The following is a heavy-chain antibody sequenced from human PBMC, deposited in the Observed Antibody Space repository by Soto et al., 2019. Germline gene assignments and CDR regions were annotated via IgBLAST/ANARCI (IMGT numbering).Heavy chain of an antibody. CDR2: ISGSGGST. CDR3: AKGYYYDSSGSALLDY. V-gene: IGHV3-23*01. CDR1: GFTFSSYA. D-gene: IGHD3-22*01. Sequence: EVQLLECGGGLVQPGGSLRLSCAASGFTFSSYAMSWVRQAPGKGLEWVSAISGSGGSTYYADSVKGRFTISRDNSKNTLYLQMNSLRAEDTAVYYCAKGYYYDSSGSALLDYWGQESLVTVSS. J-gene: IGHJ4*02.